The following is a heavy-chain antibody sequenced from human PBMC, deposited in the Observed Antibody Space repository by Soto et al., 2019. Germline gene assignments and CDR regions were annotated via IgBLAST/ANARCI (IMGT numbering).Heavy chain of an antibody. CDR3: ARPGYSSVLDAFDI. J-gene: IGHJ3*02. CDR2: IYYSGTT. Sequence: PSETLSLTCTVSGGSISTSSYYWGWMRQPPGKGLEWLGGIYYSGTTYYNPSLKSRVTLSVDTSKNQFSLKLSSVTAADTAVYYCARPGYSSVLDAFDIWGQGTMVTVSS. V-gene: IGHV4-39*01. D-gene: IGHD6-19*01. CDR1: GGSISTSSYY.